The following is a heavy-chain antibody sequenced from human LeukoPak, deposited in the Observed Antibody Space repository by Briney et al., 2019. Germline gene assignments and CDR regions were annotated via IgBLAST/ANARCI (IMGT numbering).Heavy chain of an antibody. D-gene: IGHD5-24*01. CDR3: ARDYGDGYNFALY. J-gene: IGHJ4*02. CDR1: GYTFTGYY. Sequence: ASVKVSCKASGYTFTGYYMHWVRQAPGQGLEWMGWISPNSGGTNYAQKFQGRVTTTRDTSISTAYMELSRLRSDDTAVYYCARDYGDGYNFALYWGQGTLVTVSS. V-gene: IGHV1-2*02. CDR2: ISPNSGGT.